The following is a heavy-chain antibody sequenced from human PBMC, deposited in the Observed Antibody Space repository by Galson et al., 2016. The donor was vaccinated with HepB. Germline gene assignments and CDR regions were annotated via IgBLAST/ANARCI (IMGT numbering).Heavy chain of an antibody. D-gene: IGHD3-16*02. V-gene: IGHV3-23*01. CDR1: GFSFSRYA. Sequence: SLRLSCAASGFSFSRYAMSWVRQAPGKGLDWVSGISGSGGSTHYADSVKGRFTISRDNSKNTLYLQMNSLGVEDTAVYYCAKDYVWGSYLLTHFDSWGQGTLVTVSS. CDR2: ISGSGGST. J-gene: IGHJ4*02. CDR3: AKDYVWGSYLLTHFDS.